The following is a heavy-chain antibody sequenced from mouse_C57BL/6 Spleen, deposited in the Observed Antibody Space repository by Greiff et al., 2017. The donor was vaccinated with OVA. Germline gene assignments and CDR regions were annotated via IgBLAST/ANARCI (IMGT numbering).Heavy chain of an antibody. D-gene: IGHD3-1*01. Sequence: QVQLQQPGAELVMPGASVKLSCKASGYTFTSYWMHWVKQRPGQGLEWIGEIDPSDSYTNYNQKFKGKSTLTVDKSSSTAYMQLSSLTSDDSAVYYCSRGLTLWYVDVWGTGTTVTVSS. J-gene: IGHJ1*03. CDR3: SRGLTLWYVDV. V-gene: IGHV1-69*01. CDR2: IDPSDSYT. CDR1: GYTFTSYW.